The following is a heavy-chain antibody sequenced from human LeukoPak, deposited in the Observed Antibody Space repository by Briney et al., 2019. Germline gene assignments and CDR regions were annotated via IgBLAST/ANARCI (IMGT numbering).Heavy chain of an antibody. J-gene: IGHJ4*02. CDR1: GFTFSSYA. D-gene: IGHD1-26*01. CDR3: ARDGNRSFDY. CDR2: ITSSGDST. V-gene: IGHV3-23*01. Sequence: PGGSLRLSCAASGFTFSSYAMSWVRQAPGKGLEWVSTITSSGDSTYYADSVKGRFTISRDSSKTTLYVQMNSLRAEDTAVYYCARDGNRSFDYWGQGTLVTVSS.